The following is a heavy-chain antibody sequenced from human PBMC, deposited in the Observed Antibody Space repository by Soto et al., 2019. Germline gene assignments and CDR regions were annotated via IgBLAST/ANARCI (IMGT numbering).Heavy chain of an antibody. CDR2: IYWNDDK. J-gene: IGHJ3*02. CDR3: AHKDGHNTAFDI. Sequence: QITLKESGPTLVKPTQTLTLTCTFSGFSLSTSGVGVGWIRQPPGKALEWLALIYWNDDKRYSPSLKSRLTITKDTSKNQVVLTMTNMDPVDTATYYCAHKDGHNTAFDIWGQGTMVTVSS. CDR1: GFSLSTSGVG. V-gene: IGHV2-5*01.